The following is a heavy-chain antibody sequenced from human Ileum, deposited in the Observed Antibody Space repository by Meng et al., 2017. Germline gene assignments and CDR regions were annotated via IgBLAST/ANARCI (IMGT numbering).Heavy chain of an antibody. D-gene: IGHD3-22*01. Sequence: QLQESGPGLVKPPQTLSLTCTVSGGSISGGHYFWSWIRQHPEKGLEWIGYIYHSGVTYYSPSLKSRLTISVDTSKNQFSLKLSSVTAADTAIYYCARGVVTYYDSSTLTWFDPWGQGALVTVSS. CDR3: ARGVVTYYDSSTLTWFDP. V-gene: IGHV4-31*03. J-gene: IGHJ5*02. CDR2: IYHSGVT. CDR1: GGSISGGHYF.